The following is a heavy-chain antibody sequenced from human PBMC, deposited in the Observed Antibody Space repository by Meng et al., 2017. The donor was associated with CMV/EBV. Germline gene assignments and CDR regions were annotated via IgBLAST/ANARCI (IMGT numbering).Heavy chain of an antibody. D-gene: IGHD4-23*01. CDR2: INHSGST. Sequence: SETLSLTCAVYDGSFSGYYWSWIRQPPGKGLEWIGEINHSGSTNYNPSLKSRVTISVDTSKNQFSLKLSSVTAADTAVYYCASSTVVTDLDYWGQGTLVTVSS. CDR1: DGSFSGYY. V-gene: IGHV4-34*01. CDR3: ASSTVVTDLDY. J-gene: IGHJ4*02.